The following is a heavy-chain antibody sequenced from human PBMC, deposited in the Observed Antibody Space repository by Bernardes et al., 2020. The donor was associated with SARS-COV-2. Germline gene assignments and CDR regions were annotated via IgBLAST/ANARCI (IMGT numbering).Heavy chain of an antibody. CDR1: GFTFDDYG. CDR2: INWNGGST. D-gene: IGHD3-10*01. Sequence: RGSGAASGFTFDDYGMSWVRQAPGKGLEWVSGINWNGGSTGYADSVKGRFTISRDNAKNSLYLQMNSLRAEDTALYHCARVADGSGSYIYHGMDVWGQGTTVTVSS. CDR3: ARVADGSGSYIYHGMDV. J-gene: IGHJ6*02. V-gene: IGHV3-20*01.